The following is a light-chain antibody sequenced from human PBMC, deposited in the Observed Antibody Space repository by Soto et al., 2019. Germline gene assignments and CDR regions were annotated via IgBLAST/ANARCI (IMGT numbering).Light chain of an antibody. CDR2: DVS. CDR1: SSDVGGSNY. J-gene: IGLJ1*01. V-gene: IGLV2-14*01. Sequence: QSAVTQPACVSGSPGQSITISCTGTSSDVGGSNYVSWYQQLPGKAPKLMIYDVSDRPSGVSNRFSGSKSGNTASLTISGLQAEDEADYYCSSYTSSSLYVFGTGTKVTVL. CDR3: SSYTSSSLYV.